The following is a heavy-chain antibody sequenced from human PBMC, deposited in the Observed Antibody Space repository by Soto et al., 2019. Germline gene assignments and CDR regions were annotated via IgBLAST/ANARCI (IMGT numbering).Heavy chain of an antibody. D-gene: IGHD1-26*01. CDR1: GYTFTSYG. V-gene: IGHV1-18*01. Sequence: QVQLVQSGAEVKKPGASVKVSCKASGYTFTSYGISWVRQAPGQGLEWMGWIIAYNGNTNYAQKLQGRVTMTTDTSTSTASLELRSLRSDETAVYYCARASGSSYWFDTWGQGTLVTVSS. J-gene: IGHJ5*02. CDR3: ARASGSSYWFDT. CDR2: IIAYNGNT.